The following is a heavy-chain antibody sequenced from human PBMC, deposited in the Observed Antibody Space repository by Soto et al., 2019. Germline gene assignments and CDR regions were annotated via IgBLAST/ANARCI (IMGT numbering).Heavy chain of an antibody. CDR3: ARAESERTIFGVVPRPFDY. J-gene: IGHJ4*02. Sequence: GASVKVSCKASGYTFTSYYMHWVRQAPGQGLEWMGIINPSGGSTSYAQKFQGRVTMTRDTSTSTVYMELSSLRSEDTAVYYCARAESERTIFGVVPRPFDYWGQGTLVTVSS. V-gene: IGHV1-46*01. CDR1: GYTFTSYY. D-gene: IGHD3-3*01. CDR2: INPSGGST.